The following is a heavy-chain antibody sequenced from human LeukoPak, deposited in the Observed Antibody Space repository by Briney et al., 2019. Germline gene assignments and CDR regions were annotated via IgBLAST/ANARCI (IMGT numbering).Heavy chain of an antibody. D-gene: IGHD2-2*01. Sequence: GASVKVSCKASGYTFTSYGISWVRQAPGQGLEWMGWISAYNGNTNYAQKLQGRVTMTTDTSTSTAYMELRSQRSDDTAVYYCARAPYCSSTSRYEDAFDIWGQGTMVTVSS. V-gene: IGHV1-18*01. J-gene: IGHJ3*02. CDR3: ARAPYCSSTSRYEDAFDI. CDR1: GYTFTSYG. CDR2: ISAYNGNT.